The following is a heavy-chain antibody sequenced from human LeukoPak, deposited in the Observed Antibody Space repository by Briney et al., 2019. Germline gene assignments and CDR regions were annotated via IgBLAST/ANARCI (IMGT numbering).Heavy chain of an antibody. D-gene: IGHD5-24*01. CDR3: ARDYKYAFDN. Sequence: PGGSLRLSCAASGFRFSDYSMNWVRQAPGKGLEWISYIGISSGNTNYADSVKGRFTISGDKAKNSLYLQMNSLRVKDTAVYYCARDYKYAFDNWGQGTLVTVSS. V-gene: IGHV3-48*01. J-gene: IGHJ4*02. CDR2: IGISSGNT. CDR1: GFRFSDYS.